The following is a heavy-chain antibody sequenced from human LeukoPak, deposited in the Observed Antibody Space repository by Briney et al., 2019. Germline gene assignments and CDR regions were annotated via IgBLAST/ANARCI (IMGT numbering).Heavy chain of an antibody. CDR3: ARLLNWGSYYFDY. CDR1: GGSISSYY. D-gene: IGHD7-27*01. Sequence: PSETPSLTCTVSGGSISSYYWSWIRQPPGKGLEWIGYIYYSGSTNYNPSLKSRVTISVDTSKNQFSLKLSSVTAADTAVYYCARLLNWGSYYFDYWGQGTLVTVSS. J-gene: IGHJ4*02. V-gene: IGHV4-59*08. CDR2: IYYSGST.